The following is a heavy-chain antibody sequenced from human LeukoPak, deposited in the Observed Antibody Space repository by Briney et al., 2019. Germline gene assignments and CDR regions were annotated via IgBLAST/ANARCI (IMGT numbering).Heavy chain of an antibody. V-gene: IGHV5-10-1*01. D-gene: IGHD6-13*01. J-gene: IGHJ4*02. CDR2: IDPSDTYT. CDR1: GYSFTSYW. Sequence: GEALKISCKGSGYSFTSYWISWVRQMPGKGLEWMGRIDPSDTYTNYSPSFQGHVTISADKSISTAYLQWSSLKASDSGMYYCARQEIAESPDYWGQGTLVTVSS. CDR3: ARQEIAESPDY.